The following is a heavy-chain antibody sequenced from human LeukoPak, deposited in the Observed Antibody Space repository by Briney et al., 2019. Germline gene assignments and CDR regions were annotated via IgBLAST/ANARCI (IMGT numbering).Heavy chain of an antibody. CDR3: ARNPGYSYAWFDP. CDR1: GGSFSGYY. Sequence: SETLSLTCAVYGGSFSGYYWSWIRQPPGKGLEWIGEINHSGSTNYNPSLKGRVTISVDTSKNQFSLKLSSVTAADTAVYYCARNPGYSYAWFDPWGQGTLVTVSS. CDR2: INHSGST. V-gene: IGHV4-34*01. D-gene: IGHD5-18*01. J-gene: IGHJ5*02.